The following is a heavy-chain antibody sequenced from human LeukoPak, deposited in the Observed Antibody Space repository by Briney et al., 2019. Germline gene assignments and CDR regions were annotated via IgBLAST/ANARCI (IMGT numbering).Heavy chain of an antibody. CDR1: GYTFTSYN. CDR3: ARGVSFGYEY. D-gene: IGHD5-18*01. CDR2: MNPNSGHT. V-gene: IGHV1-8*03. Sequence: ASVKVSCKASGYTFTSYNINWVRQAAGQGLEWMGWMNPNSGHTGYAQKFQGRVTITRDTSINTAYMGLSSLRSEDTAVYYCARGVSFGYEYWGQGTLVTVSS. J-gene: IGHJ4*02.